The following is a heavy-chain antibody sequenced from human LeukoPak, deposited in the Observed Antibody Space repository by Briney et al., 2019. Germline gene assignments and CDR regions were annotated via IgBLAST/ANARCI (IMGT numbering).Heavy chain of an antibody. Sequence: ASVKVSCKASGYTFTSYGISWVRQAPGQGLEWMGWISAYNGNTNYAQKLQGRVTMTTDTSTSTAYMEPRSLRSDDTAVYYCARDGVKSGSYYYGMDVWGQGTTVTVSS. D-gene: IGHD1-26*01. V-gene: IGHV1-18*01. CDR2: ISAYNGNT. CDR1: GYTFTSYG. CDR3: ARDGVKSGSYYYGMDV. J-gene: IGHJ6*02.